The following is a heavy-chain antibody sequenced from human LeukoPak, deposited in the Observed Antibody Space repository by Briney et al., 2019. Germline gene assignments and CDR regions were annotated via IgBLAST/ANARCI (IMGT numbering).Heavy chain of an antibody. D-gene: IGHD6-13*01. CDR2: ISYDGSNI. V-gene: IGHV3-30*18. Sequence: PAGSLRLSCAASGFTFSSYGMHWVRQGPGKELEWVAVISYDGSNIYYADYVKGRLTISRDNSKNTLYLQMNSLRAEDTAVYYCAKAGYSSSWSFDYWGQGTLVIVSS. CDR3: AKAGYSSSWSFDY. CDR1: GFTFSSYG. J-gene: IGHJ4*02.